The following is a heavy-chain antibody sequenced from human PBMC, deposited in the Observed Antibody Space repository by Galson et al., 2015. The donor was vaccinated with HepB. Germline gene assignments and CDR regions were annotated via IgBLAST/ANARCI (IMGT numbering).Heavy chain of an antibody. V-gene: IGHV1-24*01. CDR3: ATDFLTLGYGGENAFDI. J-gene: IGHJ3*02. CDR2: FDPEDGET. D-gene: IGHD3-16*01. CDR1: GYTLTELS. Sequence: SVKVSCKVSGYTLTELSMHGVRQAPGKGLEWMGGFDPEDGETIYAQKFQGRVTMTEDTSTDTAYMELSSLRSEDTAVYYCATDFLTLGYGGENAFDIWGQGTMVTVSS.